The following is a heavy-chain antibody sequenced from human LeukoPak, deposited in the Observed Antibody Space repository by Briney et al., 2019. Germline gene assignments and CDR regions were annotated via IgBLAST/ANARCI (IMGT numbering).Heavy chain of an antibody. Sequence: GGSLRLSFAASGFTFSNYGMHWVRQAPGKGLERVAFIRSDGINKYHADSVKGRFTISRDNSKNTLYLQMNSLRAEDTAVYYCAKLGKTENHYGSGRFSYYYYMDVWGKGTTVTISS. V-gene: IGHV3-30*02. D-gene: IGHD3-10*01. CDR1: GFTFSNYG. J-gene: IGHJ6*03. CDR3: AKLGKTENHYGSGRFSYYYYMDV. CDR2: IRSDGINK.